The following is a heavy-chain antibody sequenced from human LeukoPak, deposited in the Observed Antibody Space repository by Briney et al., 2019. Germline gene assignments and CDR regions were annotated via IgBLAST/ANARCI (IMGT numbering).Heavy chain of an antibody. D-gene: IGHD4-17*01. J-gene: IGHJ4*02. CDR1: RFTFSRYS. Sequence: PGGSLRLSCAASRFTFSRYSMNWVRQAPGKGLEWISYISSSISTVFYADSVKGRFTISRDNAKNSLYLQMNSLRDEDTAVYYCARESSSTASHSFDYWGQGTLVTVSS. V-gene: IGHV3-48*02. CDR2: ISSSISTV. CDR3: ARESSSTASHSFDY.